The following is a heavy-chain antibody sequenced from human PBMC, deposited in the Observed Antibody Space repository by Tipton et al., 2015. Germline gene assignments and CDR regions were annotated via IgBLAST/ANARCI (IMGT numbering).Heavy chain of an antibody. V-gene: IGHV3-11*01. J-gene: IGHJ4*02. CDR2: ISSSGSLA. D-gene: IGHD2-21*02. CDR1: GFTFSDNF. Sequence: SLRLSCVASGFTFSDNFMTWIRQAPGKGLEWVSYISSSGSLAYYADTVKGRFTISRDNDKKSLYLEMNSLRADDTAVYYCAREEEYCDGGDCYSRGLDSWGQGTLVTVSS. CDR3: AREEEYCDGGDCYSRGLDS.